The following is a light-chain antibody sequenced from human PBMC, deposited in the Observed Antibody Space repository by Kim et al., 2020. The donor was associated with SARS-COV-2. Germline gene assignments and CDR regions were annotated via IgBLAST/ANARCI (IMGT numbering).Light chain of an antibody. CDR1: TSNIGSNS. CDR3: AAWDDSLRGRV. Sequence: GQRVTISCSGRTSNIGSNSVYWYQPLPGTAPKLLNYRGNERPSGVPDRFSGSKSGTSASLAISGLRSEDEATYYCAAWDDSLRGRVFGGGTQLTVL. J-gene: IGLJ3*02. CDR2: RGN. V-gene: IGLV1-47*01.